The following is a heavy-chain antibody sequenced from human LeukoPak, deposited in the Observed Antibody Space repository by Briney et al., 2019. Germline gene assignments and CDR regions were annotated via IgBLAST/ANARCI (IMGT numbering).Heavy chain of an antibody. Sequence: GGSLRLSCAASGFTFSNYWMHWVRQAPGRGLVWVSRINSDGINASYADSVKGRFTISRDNAKNTLNLQMNSLRAEDTAVYYCARDLGQYYDTSDNWFDPWGQGTLVTVSS. CDR1: GFTFSNYW. D-gene: IGHD3-22*01. CDR3: ARDLGQYYDTSDNWFDP. V-gene: IGHV3-74*01. CDR2: INSDGINA. J-gene: IGHJ5*02.